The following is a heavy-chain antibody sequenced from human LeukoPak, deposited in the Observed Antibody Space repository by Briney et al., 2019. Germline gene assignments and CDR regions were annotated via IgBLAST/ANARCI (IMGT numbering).Heavy chain of an antibody. CDR3: ARDWQQLTLDY. J-gene: IGHJ4*02. V-gene: IGHV3-30-3*01. CDR2: ISYDGSNK. CDR1: GFTFSSYA. Sequence: GSLRLSCAASGFTFSSYAMHWVRQAPGKGLEWVAVISYDGSNKYYVDSVKGRFTISRDNSKNTLYLQMNSLRAEDTAVYYCARDWQQLTLDYWGQGTLVTVSS. D-gene: IGHD6-13*01.